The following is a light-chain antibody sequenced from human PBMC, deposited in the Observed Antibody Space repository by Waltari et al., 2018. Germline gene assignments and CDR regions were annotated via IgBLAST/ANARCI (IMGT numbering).Light chain of an antibody. V-gene: IGLV3-21*04. CDR3: QVWHADIDPGV. CDR1: NIGRYS. CDR2: YDS. Sequence: SYVLTQPPSVSVAPGETASITCGGDNIGRYSVPWYQQTPGQAPVLVIFYDSDRPSGIPARFSGSNSGNTATLTITSVEAGDEARYYCQVWHADIDPGVFGTGTEVTVL. J-gene: IGLJ1*01.